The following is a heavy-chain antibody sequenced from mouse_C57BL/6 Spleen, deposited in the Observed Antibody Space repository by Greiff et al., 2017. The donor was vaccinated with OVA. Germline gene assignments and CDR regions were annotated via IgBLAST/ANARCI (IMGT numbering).Heavy chain of an antibody. CDR2: IYPGDGDT. CDR3: AKIHYYGSSYYAMDY. CDR1: GYAFSSSW. D-gene: IGHD1-1*01. V-gene: IGHV1-82*01. Sequence: QVQLQQSGPELVKPGASVKISCKASGYAFSSSWMTWVKQRPGKGLEWIGRIYPGDGDTNYNGKFKGKATLTADKSSSTAYMQLSSLTSEDSAVYFCAKIHYYGSSYYAMDYWGQGTSVTVSS. J-gene: IGHJ4*01.